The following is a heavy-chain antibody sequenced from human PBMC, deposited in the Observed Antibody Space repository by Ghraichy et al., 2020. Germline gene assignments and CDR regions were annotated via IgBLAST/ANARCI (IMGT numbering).Heavy chain of an antibody. Sequence: SETLSLTCTVSGGSISSSSYFWGWIRQPPGKGLEWIGSLYYYGNTYYNPSLKSRVTISVDTSKNQFSLKLSSVTAADTAVYYCARHENIVVVTAARAFDIWGQGTMVTVSS. D-gene: IGHD2-21*02. CDR3: ARHENIVVVTAARAFDI. V-gene: IGHV4-39*01. J-gene: IGHJ3*02. CDR1: GGSISSSSYF. CDR2: LYYYGNT.